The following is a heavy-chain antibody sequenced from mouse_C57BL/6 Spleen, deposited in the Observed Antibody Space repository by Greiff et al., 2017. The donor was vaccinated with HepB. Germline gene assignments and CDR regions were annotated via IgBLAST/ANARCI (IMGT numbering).Heavy chain of an antibody. CDR2: ISDGGSYT. J-gene: IGHJ1*03. D-gene: IGHD2-5*01. V-gene: IGHV5-4*01. CDR3: ARRGSNFWYFDV. CDR1: GFTFSSYA. Sequence: EVQVVESGGGLVKPGGSLKLSCAASGFTFSSYAMSWVRQTPEKRLEWVATISDGGSYTYYPDNVKGRFTISRDNAKNNLYLQMSHLKSEDTAMYYCARRGSNFWYFDVWGTGTTVTVSS.